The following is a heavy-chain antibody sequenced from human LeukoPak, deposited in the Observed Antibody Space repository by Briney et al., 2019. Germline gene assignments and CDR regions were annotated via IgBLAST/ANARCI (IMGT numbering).Heavy chain of an antibody. J-gene: IGHJ6*02. D-gene: IGHD1-26*01. V-gene: IGHV4-59*01. CDR1: GGSISSYY. Sequence: SETLSLTCTVSGGSISSYYWSWIRPPPGKGLEWIGYIYYSGSTNYNPSLKSRVTISVDTSKNQFSLKLSSVIAADTAVYYCARTSGSYFYYYGMDVWGQGTTVTVSS. CDR3: ARTSGSYFYYYGMDV. CDR2: IYYSGST.